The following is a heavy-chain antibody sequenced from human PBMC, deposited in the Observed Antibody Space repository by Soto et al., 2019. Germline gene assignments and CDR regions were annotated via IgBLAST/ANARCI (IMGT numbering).Heavy chain of an antibody. J-gene: IGHJ3*02. CDR2: MYHSGST. D-gene: IGHD3-9*01. V-gene: IGHV4-30-2*01. Sequence: SETLSLTCAVSGGSISSVGYSWSWIRQPPGKGLEWIGYMYHSGSTYYNPSLKSRVTISIDRSKNQFSLKLSSVTAADTAVYYCARPRLVRFFDWLSRPAAFDIWGQGTTVTVSS. CDR3: ARPRLVRFFDWLSRPAAFDI. CDR1: GGSISSVGYS.